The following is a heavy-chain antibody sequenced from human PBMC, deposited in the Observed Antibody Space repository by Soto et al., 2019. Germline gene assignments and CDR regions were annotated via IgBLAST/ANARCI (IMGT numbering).Heavy chain of an antibody. D-gene: IGHD3-3*01. Sequence: SETLSLTCTVSGGSISSYYWNWIRQPPGKGLEWIGYIYYSGSTDYNPSLKSRVTISVDTSKNQFSLKLSSVTAADTAVYYCARLYYDFWSGYSGDAFDIWGQGTMVTVSS. J-gene: IGHJ3*02. CDR3: ARLYYDFWSGYSGDAFDI. V-gene: IGHV4-59*01. CDR2: IYYSGST. CDR1: GGSISSYY.